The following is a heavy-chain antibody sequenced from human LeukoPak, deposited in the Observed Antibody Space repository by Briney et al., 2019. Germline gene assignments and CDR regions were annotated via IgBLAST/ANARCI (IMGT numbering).Heavy chain of an antibody. D-gene: IGHD1-26*01. CDR1: GYSFTNYW. Sequence: GESLKISCKGSGYSFTNYWIGWVRQMPGKGLEWMGIIYPGDSDARYSPSFQGQVTISADKSISTAYLQWSSLQASDTAIYYCARRRDLYSGSYYPFDYWGQGTLVTVSS. CDR2: IYPGDSDA. V-gene: IGHV5-51*01. J-gene: IGHJ4*02. CDR3: ARRRDLYSGSYYPFDY.